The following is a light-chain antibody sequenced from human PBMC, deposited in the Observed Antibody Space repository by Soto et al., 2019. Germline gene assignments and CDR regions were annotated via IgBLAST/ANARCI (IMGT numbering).Light chain of an antibody. CDR1: SGHSSYA. J-gene: IGLJ2*01. CDR3: QTWGLGIVV. Sequence: QAVVTQSPSASASMGASVKLTCTLSSGHSSYAIAWHQQRSDKGPQYLMKLKSDGSHTKGDGIPDRFSGSSSGAERYLTISSLQSEDEADYYCQTWGLGIVVFGGGTKLTVL. V-gene: IGLV4-69*01. CDR2: LKSDGSH.